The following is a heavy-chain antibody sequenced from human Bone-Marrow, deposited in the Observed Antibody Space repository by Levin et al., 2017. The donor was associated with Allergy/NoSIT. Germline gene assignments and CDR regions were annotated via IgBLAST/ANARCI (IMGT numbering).Heavy chain of an antibody. V-gene: IGHV2-26*01. Sequence: SGPTLVKPTETLTLTCTVSGFSLSNARMGVSWIRQPPGKALEWLAHIFSNDEKSYSTSLKSRLTISKDTSKSQVVLTMTNMDPVDTATYYCARIQTSIAVAGYIDYWGQGTLVTVSS. J-gene: IGHJ4*02. D-gene: IGHD6-19*01. CDR1: GFSLSNARMG. CDR3: ARIQTSIAVAGYIDY. CDR2: IFSNDEK.